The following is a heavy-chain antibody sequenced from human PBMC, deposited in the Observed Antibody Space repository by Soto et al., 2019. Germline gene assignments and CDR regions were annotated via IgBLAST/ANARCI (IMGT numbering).Heavy chain of an antibody. CDR2: IHYSGST. J-gene: IGHJ5*02. Sequence: SETLSLTCTVSGGSISSYYWSWIRQPPGKGLEWIGNIHYSGSTYYNPSLKSRVTISVDRSKNQFSLKLSSVTDADTAVYYCSRVPGPWGQGTLVTVSS. V-gene: IGHV4-59*12. CDR1: GGSISSYY. CDR3: SRVPGP.